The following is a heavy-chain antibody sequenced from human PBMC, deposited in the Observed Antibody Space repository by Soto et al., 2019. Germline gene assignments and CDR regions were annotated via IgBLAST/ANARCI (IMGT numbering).Heavy chain of an antibody. Sequence: QVQLVESGGGVVQPGRSLRLSCAASGFIFRNYAMHWVRQVRQAPGKGLEWVAVISYDGSNQFYADSVKGRFTISRDDSKNTLYLPMNSLRADDTAVYYCARDDYSSTGRNSGFDYWGQGTLVTVSS. J-gene: IGHJ4*02. CDR1: GFIFRNYA. CDR2: ISYDGSNQ. V-gene: IGHV3-30-3*01. CDR3: ARDDYSSTGRNSGFDY. D-gene: IGHD3-22*01.